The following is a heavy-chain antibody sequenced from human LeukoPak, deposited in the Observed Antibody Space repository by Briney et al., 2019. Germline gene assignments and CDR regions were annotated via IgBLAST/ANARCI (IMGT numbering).Heavy chain of an antibody. V-gene: IGHV3-7*01. CDR1: GFIFTNYF. J-gene: IGHJ6*02. CDR2: IKHDGSEK. Sequence: GGSLRLSCAASGFIFTNYFMSWVRQAPGKGLEWVASIKHDGSEKYYVDSVRGRFTISRDNTMNSLYLQMSSLRAEDTAVYYCVHCGGDCYPCCGMDGWGQGTTVTVSS. D-gene: IGHD2-21*02. CDR3: VHCGGDCYPCCGMDG.